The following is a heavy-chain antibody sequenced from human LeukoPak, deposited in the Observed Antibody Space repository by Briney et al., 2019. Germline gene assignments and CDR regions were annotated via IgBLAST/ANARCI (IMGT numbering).Heavy chain of an antibody. CDR2: ISYDGTNK. J-gene: IGHJ4*02. Sequence: GGSLRLSCAASGFTYSSYGMHWVRQAPGKGLEWVALISYDGTNKYYADSVKGRFTISRDNSKNTLYLQMNTLRVEDTAVYYCAKDRGYSNGCFDXXXQGTLVTVSS. CDR1: GFTYSSYG. CDR3: AKDRGYSNGCFDX. V-gene: IGHV3-30*18. D-gene: IGHD6-19*01.